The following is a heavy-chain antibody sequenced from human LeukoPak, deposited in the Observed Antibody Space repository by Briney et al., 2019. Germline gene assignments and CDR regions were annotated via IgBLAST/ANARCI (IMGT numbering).Heavy chain of an antibody. CDR3: ARGAGYSGYEDYFDY. CDR2: IYYSGST. D-gene: IGHD5-12*01. CDR1: GGSISSSSYY. V-gene: IGHV4-39*07. J-gene: IGHJ4*02. Sequence: PSETLSLTCTVSGGSISSSSYYWGWTRQPPGKGLEWIGSIYYSGSTYYNPSLKSRVTISVDTSKNQFSLKLSSVTAADTAVYYCARGAGYSGYEDYFDYWGQGTLVTVSS.